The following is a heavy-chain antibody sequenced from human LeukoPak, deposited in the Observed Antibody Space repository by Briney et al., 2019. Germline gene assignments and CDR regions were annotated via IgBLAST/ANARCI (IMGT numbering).Heavy chain of an antibody. J-gene: IGHJ6*02. CDR3: ARVGYCTSGSCDDYFYYYAMDV. Sequence: SETLSLTCSVSGGSTSSYYWNWIRQPAGKGLEWIGRICSSGSTNYNPSLKSRVTMSVDTSKNQFSLKLSSVTAADTAVYYCARVGYCTSGSCDDYFYYYAMDVWGQGTTVTVSS. CDR1: GGSTSSYY. V-gene: IGHV4-4*07. CDR2: ICSSGST. D-gene: IGHD2-15*01.